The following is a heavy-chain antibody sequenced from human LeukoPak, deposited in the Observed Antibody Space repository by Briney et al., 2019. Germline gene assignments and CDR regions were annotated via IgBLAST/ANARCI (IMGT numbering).Heavy chain of an antibody. J-gene: IGHJ4*02. Sequence: PGGSLRLSCVASGFTFSSYAMSWVRQAPGKGLEWVSATSGSGGSTYYADSVRGRFTISRDNSKNTLYLQMNSLRAEDTAVYYCAKASAASFNYYFDYWGQGTLVTVSS. V-gene: IGHV3-23*01. CDR2: TSGSGGST. D-gene: IGHD6-13*01. CDR1: GFTFSSYA. CDR3: AKASAASFNYYFDY.